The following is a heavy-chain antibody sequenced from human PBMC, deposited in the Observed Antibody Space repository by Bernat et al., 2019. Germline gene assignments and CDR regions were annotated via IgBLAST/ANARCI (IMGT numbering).Heavy chain of an antibody. CDR1: GYTFTGYY. Sequence: QVQLVQSGAEVKKPGASVKVSCKASGYTFTGYYMHWVRQAPGQGLEWMGWINPNSGGTNYAQKFQGWVTMTRDTSISTAYMELSRLRSDDTAVYYCARGLAQYNWNGDAFDIWGQGTMVTVSS. D-gene: IGHD1-1*01. V-gene: IGHV1-2*04. CDR2: INPNSGGT. J-gene: IGHJ3*02. CDR3: ARGLAQYNWNGDAFDI.